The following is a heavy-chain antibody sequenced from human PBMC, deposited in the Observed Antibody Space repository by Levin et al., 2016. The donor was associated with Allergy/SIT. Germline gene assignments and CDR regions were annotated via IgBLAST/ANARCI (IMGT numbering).Heavy chain of an antibody. V-gene: IGHV4-34*01. D-gene: IGHD2-8*02. J-gene: IGHJ4*02. Sequence: SETLSLTCAVYGGSFSGYYWSWIRQPPGKGLEWIGEINHSGSTNYNPSLKSRVTISVDTSKNQFSLKLSSVTAADTAVYYCARVRKSGPLDYWGQGTLVTVSS. CDR1: GGSFSGYY. CDR3: ARVRKSGPLDY. CDR2: INHSGST.